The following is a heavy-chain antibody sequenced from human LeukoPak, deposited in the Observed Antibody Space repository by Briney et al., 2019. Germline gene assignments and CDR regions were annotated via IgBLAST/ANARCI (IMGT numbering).Heavy chain of an antibody. D-gene: IGHD3-3*01. CDR1: AGSISSSSYY. CDR3: ARVFLRYTIDY. V-gene: IGHV4-39*07. J-gene: IGHJ4*02. CDR2: IYYSGST. Sequence: PSETLSLTCTVSAGSISSSSYYWGWIRQPPGKGLEWIGSIYYSGSTYYNPSLKSRVTVSVDTSKNQFSLKLSSVTAADTAVYYCARVFLRYTIDYWGQGTLVTVSS.